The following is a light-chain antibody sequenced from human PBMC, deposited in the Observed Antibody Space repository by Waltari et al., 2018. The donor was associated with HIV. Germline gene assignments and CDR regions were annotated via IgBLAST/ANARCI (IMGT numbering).Light chain of an antibody. J-gene: IGLJ2*01. CDR3: SSFVTSTLELT. Sequence: QSALTQPASVSASPGQSITISCTGSSLDIGASKSIPWYQQHPGKAPRLIIYEFTKRPSSVSNRFSGSKSANTASLTIFGLQTEDEADYYCSSFVTSTLELTFGGGTKLTVL. CDR1: SLDIGASKS. V-gene: IGLV2-14*01. CDR2: EFT.